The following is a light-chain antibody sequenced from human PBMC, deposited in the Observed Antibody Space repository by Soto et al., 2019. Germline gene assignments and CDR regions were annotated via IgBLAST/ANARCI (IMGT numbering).Light chain of an antibody. CDR3: QEYSSVPV. Sequence: DIQMTQSPTSLSASVGDRVTITCRASQGIRNYVAWYQQIPGKAPKLLIYAASTLQSGVPSRFSGSGSGTDFTLTINGRQPEDVATYPCQEYSSVPVFGPGTKVEIK. CDR2: AAS. V-gene: IGKV1-27*01. J-gene: IGKJ3*01. CDR1: QGIRNY.